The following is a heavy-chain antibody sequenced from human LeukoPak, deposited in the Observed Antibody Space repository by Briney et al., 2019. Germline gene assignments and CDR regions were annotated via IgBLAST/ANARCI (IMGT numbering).Heavy chain of an antibody. Sequence: GASVKVSCKASGGTFSSHAISWVRQAPGQGLEWMGGIIPIFGTANYAQKFQGRVTITADESTSTAYMELSSLRSEDTAVYYCVWAGYYDSSGYKGYFDYWGQGTLVTVSS. V-gene: IGHV1-69*13. J-gene: IGHJ4*02. CDR3: VWAGYYDSSGYKGYFDY. D-gene: IGHD3-22*01. CDR2: IIPIFGTA. CDR1: GGTFSSHA.